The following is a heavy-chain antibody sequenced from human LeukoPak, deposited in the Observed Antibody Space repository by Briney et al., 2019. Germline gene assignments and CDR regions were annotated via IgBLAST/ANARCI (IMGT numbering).Heavy chain of an antibody. Sequence: ASVKVSCKASGYTFTGYDINWVRQATGQGLEWMGWMNPNSGNTGYAQKFQGRVTMTRNTSISTAYMELSSLRSEDTAVYYCAREYCSGGSCYPGSFDYWGQGTLVTVSS. CDR3: AREYCSGGSCYPGSFDY. J-gene: IGHJ4*02. CDR1: GYTFTGYD. D-gene: IGHD2-15*01. CDR2: MNPNSGNT. V-gene: IGHV1-8*01.